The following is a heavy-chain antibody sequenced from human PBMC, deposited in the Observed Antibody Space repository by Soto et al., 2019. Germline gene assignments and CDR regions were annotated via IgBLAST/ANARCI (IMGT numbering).Heavy chain of an antibody. CDR3: ARQPMVRGVIITNDY. Sequence: SETLSLTCTVSGGSISSSSYYWGWIRQPPGKGLEWIGSIYYSGSTYYNPSLKSRVTISVDTSKNQFSLKLSSVTAADTAVYYCARQPMVRGVIITNDYWGQGTLVTVSS. J-gene: IGHJ4*02. V-gene: IGHV4-39*01. CDR1: GGSISSSSYY. D-gene: IGHD3-10*01. CDR2: IYYSGST.